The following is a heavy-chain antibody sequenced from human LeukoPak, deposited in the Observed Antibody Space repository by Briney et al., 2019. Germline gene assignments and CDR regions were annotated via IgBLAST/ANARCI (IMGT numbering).Heavy chain of an antibody. V-gene: IGHV3-30*18. CDR1: GFPFSSYG. Sequence: PGRSLRLSCAASGFPFSSYGMHWVRQAPGKGLEWVAVVSHDGSNEYFVDSVKGRFTISRDNSKNTLYLRMNSLRAEDTAVYYCAKEGYYGSGSYPDHWGQGTLVTVSS. J-gene: IGHJ4*02. D-gene: IGHD3-10*01. CDR3: AKEGYYGSGSYPDH. CDR2: VSHDGSNE.